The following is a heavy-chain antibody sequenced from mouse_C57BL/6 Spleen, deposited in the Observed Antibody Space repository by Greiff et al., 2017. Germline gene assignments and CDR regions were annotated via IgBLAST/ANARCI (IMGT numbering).Heavy chain of an antibody. J-gene: IGHJ3*01. V-gene: IGHV2-2*01. Sequence: QVQLKQSGPGLVQPSQSLSITCTVSGFSLTSYGVHWVRQSPGKGLEWLGVIWSGGSTDYNAAFISRLSISKDNSKSQVFFKMNSLQADDTAIYYCAAREGYYDYDGFAYWGQGTLVTVSA. CDR2: IWSGGST. CDR1: GFSLTSYG. D-gene: IGHD2-4*01. CDR3: AAREGYYDYDGFAY.